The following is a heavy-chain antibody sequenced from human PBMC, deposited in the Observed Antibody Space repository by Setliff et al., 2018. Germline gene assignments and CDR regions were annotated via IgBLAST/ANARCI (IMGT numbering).Heavy chain of an antibody. D-gene: IGHD6-19*01. CDR3: ARGKMDVVAVAGKYCVMDV. CDR2: INNYNTNT. Sequence: ASVKVSCKTSGYTFTNYGITWVRQAPGQGLEWMGWINNYNTNTNYAQKLQGRVAMTTDTSTSTAYMELSSLRVEDTAIYYCARGKMDVVAVAGKYCVMDVWGQGTTVTVSS. CDR1: GYTFTNYG. V-gene: IGHV1-18*01. J-gene: IGHJ6*02.